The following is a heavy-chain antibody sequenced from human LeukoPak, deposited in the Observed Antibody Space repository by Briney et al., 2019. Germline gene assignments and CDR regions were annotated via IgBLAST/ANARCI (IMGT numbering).Heavy chain of an antibody. Sequence: GGSLRLSCAASGFTVSSDYMSWVRQAPGKGLEWVSAISGSGGSTYYADSVKGRFTISRDNSKNTLYLQMNSLRGEDTAVYYCAKGATVLLWFGEQDGMDVWGKGTTVTVSS. J-gene: IGHJ6*04. CDR2: ISGSGGST. CDR3: AKGATVLLWFGEQDGMDV. CDR1: GFTVSSDY. D-gene: IGHD3-10*01. V-gene: IGHV3-23*01.